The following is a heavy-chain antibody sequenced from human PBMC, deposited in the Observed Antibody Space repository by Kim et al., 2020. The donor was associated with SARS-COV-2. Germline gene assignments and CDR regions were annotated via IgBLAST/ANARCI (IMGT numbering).Heavy chain of an antibody. D-gene: IGHD3-16*01. CDR1: GHFFTRDS. CDR2: IDCGNGNT. Sequence: ASVKVSCKTSGHFFTRDSIHWVRQAPGQGLEWMGGIDCGNGNTIYSQKFQGRVTFTTDTSASTAYMELSFLRSEDAAVYYCLGGFYFDYWGQGTLVIV. J-gene: IGHJ4*02. V-gene: IGHV1-3*01. CDR3: LGGFYFDY.